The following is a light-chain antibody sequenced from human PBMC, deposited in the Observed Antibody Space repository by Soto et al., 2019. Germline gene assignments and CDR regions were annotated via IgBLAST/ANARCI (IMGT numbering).Light chain of an antibody. Sequence: DVVLTQTPLSSPVTLGQPAPISCRSNQSLVHSDGNIYLSWPQQRPGQPPRLLMYLISTRFSGVPYRVRGRWSWTDFTQTTSRVEAEDVGVDACMQLSRFPRTFGQGTKVEIK. CDR3: MQLSRFPRT. CDR1: QSLVHSDGNIY. CDR2: LIS. V-gene: IGKV2-24*01. J-gene: IGKJ1*01.